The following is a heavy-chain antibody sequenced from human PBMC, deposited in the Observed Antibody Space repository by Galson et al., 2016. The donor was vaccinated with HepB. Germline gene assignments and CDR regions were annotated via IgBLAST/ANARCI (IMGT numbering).Heavy chain of an antibody. Sequence: SLRLSCAASGFTFSSSAMSWVRQAPGKGLEWVSIIYSGGNTYYGDSVKGRFTISRDNSKSTLYLQMNSLRVEDTAVYYCAKEGGFDWSYGLDVWGQGITVTVSS. J-gene: IGHJ6*02. CDR1: GFTFSSSA. V-gene: IGHV3-23*03. CDR3: AKEGGFDWSYGLDV. D-gene: IGHD1-26*01. CDR2: IIYSGGNT.